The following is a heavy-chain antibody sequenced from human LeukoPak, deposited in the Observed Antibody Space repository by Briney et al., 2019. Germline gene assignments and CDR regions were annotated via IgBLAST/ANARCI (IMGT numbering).Heavy chain of an antibody. J-gene: IGHJ6*02. D-gene: IGHD3-16*01. CDR1: NGFITRDNW. CDR3: ATYVFFSLDV. Sequence: SSETLSLTCTVSNGFITRDNWWSWVRQSPGKGLEWIGEVHHSGSTNYNPSLRTRVTISTDKSQNQFSLKLYSVTAADTAVYFCATYVFFSLDVWGQGTTVTVSS. CDR2: VHHSGST. V-gene: IGHV4-4*02.